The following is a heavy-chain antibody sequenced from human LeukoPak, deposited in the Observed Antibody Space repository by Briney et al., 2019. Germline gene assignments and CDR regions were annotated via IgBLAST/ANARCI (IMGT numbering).Heavy chain of an antibody. CDR2: IYTTGST. CDR1: GGSISSYY. J-gene: IGHJ4*02. CDR3: ARDLGYDILTGYWIDY. Sequence: SETLSLTCTVSGGSISSYYWSWIRQPAGKGLEWIGRIYTTGSTNYNPSLKGRITMSVDTSKNQFSLQLSSVTAADTAVYFCARDLGYDILTGYWIDYWGRGTQVTVSS. V-gene: IGHV4-4*07. D-gene: IGHD3-9*01.